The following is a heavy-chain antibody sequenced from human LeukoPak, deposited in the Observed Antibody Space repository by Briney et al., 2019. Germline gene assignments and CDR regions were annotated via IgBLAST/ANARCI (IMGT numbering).Heavy chain of an antibody. Sequence: SETLSLTCTVSGGSISSSSYYWGWIRQPPGKGLEWIGGIYYSGSTYYNPSLKSRVTISVDTSKNQFSLKLSSVTAADTAVYYCATHRPYDFWSGYYPNWFDPWGQGTLVTVSS. CDR1: GGSISSSSYY. CDR3: ATHRPYDFWSGYYPNWFDP. J-gene: IGHJ5*02. CDR2: IYYSGST. V-gene: IGHV4-39*01. D-gene: IGHD3-3*01.